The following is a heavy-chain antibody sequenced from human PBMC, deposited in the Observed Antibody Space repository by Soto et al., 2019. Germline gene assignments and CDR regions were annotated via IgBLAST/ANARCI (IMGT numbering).Heavy chain of an antibody. CDR2: IVRDGGQK. CDR1: GFTFSRYG. CDR3: ARDDDFAENGLDY. V-gene: IGHV3-33*01. Sequence: QVHLVESGGGVVQPGRPLRLSCAASGFTFSRYGMHWVRQAPGKGLEWVGVIVRDGGQKQYADSVRGRFTISRDNSKNTLYLEMNSVPVEDTAVYYCARDDDFAENGLDYWGQGTLVTVSS. J-gene: IGHJ4*02. D-gene: IGHD1-1*01.